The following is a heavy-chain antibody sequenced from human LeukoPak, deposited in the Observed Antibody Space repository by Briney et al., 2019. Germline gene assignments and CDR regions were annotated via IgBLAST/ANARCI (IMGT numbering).Heavy chain of an antibody. CDR1: GHTFTGYY. V-gene: IGHV1-2*02. CDR3: VRDRTGWFGEFDY. Sequence: ASVKVSCKASGHTFTGYYIHWVRQAPGQGLEWMGWMNPNSGGTHYAQKFQGRVTMTRDTSINIGYMELSRLRSDGTAVYYCVRDRTGWFGEFDYWGQGTLVTVSS. D-gene: IGHD3-10*01. J-gene: IGHJ4*02. CDR2: MNPNSGGT.